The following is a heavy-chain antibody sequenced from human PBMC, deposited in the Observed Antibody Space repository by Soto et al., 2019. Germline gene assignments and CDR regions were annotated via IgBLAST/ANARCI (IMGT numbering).Heavy chain of an antibody. Sequence: EVQLVETGGDLIQPGGSLRLSCAASGFTVSSDSMTWVRQAPGKGLEWISIIYSDNNTDYADTVMGRLSISRDTSKNILYLQMNGLRAEDTAEYYCARHYSAMGVWGQGTTVTVSS. V-gene: IGHV3-53*02. CDR2: IYSDNNT. J-gene: IGHJ6*02. CDR3: ARHYSAMGV. CDR1: GFTVSSDS.